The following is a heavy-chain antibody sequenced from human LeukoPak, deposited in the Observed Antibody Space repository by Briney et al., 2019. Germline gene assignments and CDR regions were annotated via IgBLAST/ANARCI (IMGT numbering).Heavy chain of an antibody. J-gene: IGHJ4*02. Sequence: SETLSLTCAVSGVSIISYYWSWIRQPPGKGLEWISDIYYSGNTNYNPSLKSRVTISLDTSRNQFSQKLSSVTAADSAVYYCARGSLTGRTGYDFVSWGQGTLVTVSS. CDR3: ARGSLTGRTGYDFVS. CDR2: IYYSGNT. D-gene: IGHD3-9*01. V-gene: IGHV4-59*01. CDR1: GVSIISYY.